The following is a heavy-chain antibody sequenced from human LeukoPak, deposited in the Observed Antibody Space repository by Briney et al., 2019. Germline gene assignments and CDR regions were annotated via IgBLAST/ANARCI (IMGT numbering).Heavy chain of an antibody. Sequence: GGSLRLSCAASGFTVSSNYMSWVRQAPGKGLEWVSVIYSGGSTYYADSVKGRFTISRHNSKNTLYLQMDSLRAEDTAVYYCXXXXXXXXXATXVDYYYGMDVWGQGTTVTVSS. CDR1: GFTVSSNY. D-gene: IGHD2-15*01. CDR2: IYSGGST. CDR3: XXXXXXXXXATXVDYYYGMDV. V-gene: IGHV3-53*04. J-gene: IGHJ6*02.